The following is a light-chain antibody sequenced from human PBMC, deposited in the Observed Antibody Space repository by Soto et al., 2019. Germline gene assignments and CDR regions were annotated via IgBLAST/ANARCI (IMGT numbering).Light chain of an antibody. V-gene: IGLV2-14*03. CDR1: SSDTGAYKY. CDR3: SSYTSSSTLV. J-gene: IGLJ3*02. CDR2: AVS. Sequence: QSALTQPASVSGSPGQSITISCIGTSSDTGAYKYVSWYQQHPGTAPKLLIYAVSNRPSGVSDRFFGSKSGNTASLTISGLQTDDEADYYCSSYTSSSTLVFGGGTKLTVL.